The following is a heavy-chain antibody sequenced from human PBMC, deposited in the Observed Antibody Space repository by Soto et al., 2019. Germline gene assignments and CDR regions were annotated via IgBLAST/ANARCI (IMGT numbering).Heavy chain of an antibody. J-gene: IGHJ4*02. Sequence: EVQLVESGGGLIQPGGSLRLSCAASGFTVSSNYLTWVRQAPGKGLEWVSVIYGGGSTYYPHSVKGRFTISRDNSENTLYLEMNSLRAEDTAVYYCARCSTRCYTSPGFDYWGQGTLVTVSS. V-gene: IGHV3-53*01. CDR2: IYGGGST. D-gene: IGHD2-2*02. CDR3: ARCSTRCYTSPGFDY. CDR1: GFTVSSNY.